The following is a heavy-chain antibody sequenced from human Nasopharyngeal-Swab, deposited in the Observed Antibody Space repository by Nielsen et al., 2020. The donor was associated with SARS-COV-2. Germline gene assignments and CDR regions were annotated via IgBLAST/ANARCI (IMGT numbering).Heavy chain of an antibody. V-gene: IGHV3-33*01. CDR2: IWYDGSNK. CDR1: GFTFSSYG. Sequence: GESLKISCAASGFTFSSYGMHWVRQAPGKGLEWVAVIWYDGSNKYYADSVKGRFTISRDNSKNTLYLQMNSLRAEDTAVYYCARDGTAAALDYWGQGTLVTDSS. D-gene: IGHD6-13*01. CDR3: ARDGTAAALDY. J-gene: IGHJ4*02.